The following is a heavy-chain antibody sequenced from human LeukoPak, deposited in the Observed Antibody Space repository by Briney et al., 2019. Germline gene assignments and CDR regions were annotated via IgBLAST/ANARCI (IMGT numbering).Heavy chain of an antibody. CDR2: INPSGGST. V-gene: IGHV1-46*01. J-gene: IGHJ6*03. D-gene: IGHD5-18*01. CDR3: ATTDTAMVESYYYMDV. CDR1: GYTFTSYG. Sequence: ASVKVSCKASGYTFTSYGISWVRQAPGQGLEWMGIINPSGGSTSYAQKFQGRVTMTRDMSTSTVYMELSSLRSEDTAVYYCATTDTAMVESYYYMDVWGKGTTVTVSS.